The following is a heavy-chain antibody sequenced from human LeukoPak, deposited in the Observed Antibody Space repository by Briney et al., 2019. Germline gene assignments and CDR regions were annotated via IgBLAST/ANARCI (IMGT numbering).Heavy chain of an antibody. J-gene: IGHJ4*02. D-gene: IGHD3-10*01. CDR3: ARALQHYFGSGGSHY. CDR1: GGSIGSDNW. CDR2: IYHSGRT. V-gene: IGHV4-4*02. Sequence: PSGTLSLTCAVSGGSIGSDNWWGWFLQTPGKGLEWIGEIYHSGRTNYNPSRKSRVTLSVDNSKNQFSLKLSSVTAAETAGYYCARALQHYFGSGGSHYWGQGTLVSVS.